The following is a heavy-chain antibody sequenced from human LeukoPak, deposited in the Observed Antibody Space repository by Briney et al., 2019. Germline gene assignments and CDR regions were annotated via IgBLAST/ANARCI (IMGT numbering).Heavy chain of an antibody. Sequence: GGSLRLSCAASGFSFSSNAMSWVRHGPRTGPEWGSAISNNGGSTYYADSVKGRFTTSRDNSKNTQYLQMNSLRAEDTAVYYCAKGVGSGWYAVYFDYWGQGTLVTVSS. D-gene: IGHD6-19*01. CDR3: AKGVGSGWYAVYFDY. CDR1: GFSFSSNA. V-gene: IGHV3-23*01. CDR2: ISNNGGST. J-gene: IGHJ4*02.